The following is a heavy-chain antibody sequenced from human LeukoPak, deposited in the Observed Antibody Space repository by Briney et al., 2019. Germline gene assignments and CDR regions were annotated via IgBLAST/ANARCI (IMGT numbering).Heavy chain of an antibody. Sequence: GGSLRLSCEASGFTFSNYWIHWVRQAPGKGLEWVSRINSDGSSTSYADSVKGRFTISRDNAKNTLYLQMNSLRAEDTAVYYCARGGGVIIRGFDYWGQGTLVTVSS. CDR2: INSDGSST. CDR1: GFTFSNYW. V-gene: IGHV3-74*01. CDR3: ARGGGVIIRGFDY. J-gene: IGHJ4*02. D-gene: IGHD3-10*01.